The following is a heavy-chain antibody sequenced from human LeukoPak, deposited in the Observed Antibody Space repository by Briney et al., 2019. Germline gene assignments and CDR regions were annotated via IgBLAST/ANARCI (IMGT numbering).Heavy chain of an antibody. CDR2: INPNSGGT. J-gene: IGHJ6*03. V-gene: IGHV1-2*02. D-gene: IGHD6-13*01. Sequence: GASVKVSCKASGYTFTGCYMHWVRQAPGQGLEWMGWINPNSGGTNYAQKFQGRVTMTRDTSISTAYMELSRLRSDDTAVYYCAREGQQLVRVYYYYYMDVWGKGTTVTVSS. CDR3: AREGQQLVRVYYYYYMDV. CDR1: GYTFTGCY.